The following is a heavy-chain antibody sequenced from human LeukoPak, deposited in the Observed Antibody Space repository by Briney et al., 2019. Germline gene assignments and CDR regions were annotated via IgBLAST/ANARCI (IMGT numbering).Heavy chain of an antibody. Sequence: GGSLRLSRAASGFTFSSYSMNWVRQAPGKGLEWVSYISHNSRTMHYADSVKGRLTISRDDAKNSLFLQMNSLRDEDTAVYYCVRGYPLGVATFDSWGQGTLVIVSS. D-gene: IGHD3-10*01. V-gene: IGHV3-48*02. J-gene: IGHJ4*02. CDR2: ISHNSRTM. CDR1: GFTFSSYS. CDR3: VRGYPLGVATFDS.